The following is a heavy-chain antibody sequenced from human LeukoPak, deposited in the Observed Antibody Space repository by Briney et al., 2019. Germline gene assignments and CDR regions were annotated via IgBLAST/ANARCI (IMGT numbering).Heavy chain of an antibody. D-gene: IGHD5-12*01. Sequence: GGPLRLSCAASGFTFSSYSMNWVRQAPGKGLEWVSSISSSSSYIYYADSVKGRLTISRDNAKNSLYLQMNSLRAEDTAVYYCARARSGYDFDYWGQGTLVTVSS. CDR1: GFTFSSYS. J-gene: IGHJ4*02. V-gene: IGHV3-21*01. CDR2: ISSSSSYI. CDR3: ARARSGYDFDY.